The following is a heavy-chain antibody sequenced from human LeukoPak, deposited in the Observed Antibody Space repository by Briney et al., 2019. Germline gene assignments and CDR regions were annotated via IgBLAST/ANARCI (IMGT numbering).Heavy chain of an antibody. V-gene: IGHV4-4*02. CDR1: GGSISSSNW. J-gene: IGHJ4*02. CDR2: IYYSGST. D-gene: IGHD5-18*01. Sequence: SGTLSLTCAVSGGSISSSNWWSWVRQPPGKGPEWIGSIYYSGSTYYNPSLKSRVTISVDTSKNQFSLKLSSVTAADTAVYYCARDIDHTSMVFKSFDYWGQGTLVTVSS. CDR3: ARDIDHTSMVFKSFDY.